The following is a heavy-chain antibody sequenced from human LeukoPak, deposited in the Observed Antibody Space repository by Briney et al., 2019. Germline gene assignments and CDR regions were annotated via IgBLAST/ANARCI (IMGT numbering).Heavy chain of an antibody. V-gene: IGHV3-74*01. J-gene: IGHJ5*02. Sequence: GGSLRLSCAASGFTFSSYWMHWVRQAPGKGLVWVSRINSDGSSTSYADSVKGRFTISRDNAKNTLYLQMNSLRAEDTAVYYCARGRTMVRGPARRNRFDPWGQGTLVTVSS. D-gene: IGHD3-10*01. CDR3: ARGRTMVRGPARRNRFDP. CDR2: INSDGSST. CDR1: GFTFSSYW.